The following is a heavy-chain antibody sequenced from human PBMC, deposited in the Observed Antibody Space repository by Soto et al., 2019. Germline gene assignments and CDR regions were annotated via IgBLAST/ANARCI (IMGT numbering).Heavy chain of an antibody. V-gene: IGHV4-34*01. Sequence: SETLALTCAVYGGSFSGYYWSWIRQPPGKGLEWIGEINHSGSTNYNPSLKSRVTISVDTSKNQFSLKLSSVTAADTAVYYCARRVVAAIYYYSSYGMDVWGQGNTVTVSS. CDR2: INHSGST. D-gene: IGHD6-25*01. CDR1: GGSFSGYY. CDR3: ARRVVAAIYYYSSYGMDV. J-gene: IGHJ6*02.